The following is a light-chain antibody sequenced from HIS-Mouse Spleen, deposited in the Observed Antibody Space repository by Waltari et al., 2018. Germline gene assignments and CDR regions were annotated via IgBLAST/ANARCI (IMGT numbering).Light chain of an antibody. CDR1: SGSVSTSYH. CDR3: VLYMGSGISV. V-gene: IGLV8-61*01. Sequence: QTVVTQEPSFSVSPGGTVTLTCGLSSGSVSTSYHPSGYQQTPGQAPRTLIYSTNTRSSGVPDRFSGSILGNKAALTITGAQADDESDYYCVLYMGSGISVFGGGTKLTVL. CDR2: STN. J-gene: IGLJ3*02.